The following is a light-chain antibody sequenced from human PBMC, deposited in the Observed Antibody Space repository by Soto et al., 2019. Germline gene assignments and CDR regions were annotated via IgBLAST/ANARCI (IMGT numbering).Light chain of an antibody. CDR2: DAS. CDR3: QQRSNWPPGKA. J-gene: IGKJ5*01. CDR1: QSVSSSY. Sequence: EIVLTQSPGTLSLSPGERATLSCRASQSVSSSYLAWYQQKPGQAPRLLIYDASNRATGIPARFSGSGSGTDFTLTISSLEPEDFAVYYCQQRSNWPPGKAFGQGTRLEIK. V-gene: IGKV3-11*01.